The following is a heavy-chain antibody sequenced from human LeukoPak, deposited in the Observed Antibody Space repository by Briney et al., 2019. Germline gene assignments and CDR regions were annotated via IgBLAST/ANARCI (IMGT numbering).Heavy chain of an antibody. V-gene: IGHV3-30*03. CDR2: ISYDGSNK. CDR3: ARDSYYGSGSYSNGGGRFDY. Sequence: GGSLRLSCAASGFTFSSYGMHWVRQAPGKGLEWVAVISYDGSNKYYADSVKGRFTISRDNAKNSLYMQMNSLRDEDTAVYYCARDSYYGSGSYSNGGGRFDYWGQGTLVTVSS. CDR1: GFTFSSYG. D-gene: IGHD3-10*01. J-gene: IGHJ4*02.